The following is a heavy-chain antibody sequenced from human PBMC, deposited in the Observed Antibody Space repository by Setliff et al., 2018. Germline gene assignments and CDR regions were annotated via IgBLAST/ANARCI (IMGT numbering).Heavy chain of an antibody. CDR2: IYYSGST. Sequence: SETLSLTCTVSGGSISSGGYYWSWIRQHPGKGLEWIGYIYYSGSTYYNPSLKGRVTXXXXXXXXXXXXXXXXXXAADTAVYYCARMHDSSAPLIGWFDPWGQGTLVTVS. J-gene: IGHJ5*02. D-gene: IGHD3-22*01. CDR3: CARMHDSSAPLIGWFDP. V-gene: IGHV4-31*03. CDR1: GGSISSGGYY.